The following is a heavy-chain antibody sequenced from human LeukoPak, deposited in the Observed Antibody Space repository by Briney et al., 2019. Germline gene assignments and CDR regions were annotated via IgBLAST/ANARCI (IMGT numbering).Heavy chain of an antibody. CDR3: ARGTCCGGDCYSLGGNYYFDY. D-gene: IGHD2-21*02. Sequence: ASVKVSCKASGYTFTNYHMHWVRQAPGQGLEWMGIINPSGGSTSNAQKFQGRVTMTRATSTSTVYMELSSLRSEDTAVYYCARGTCCGGDCYSLGGNYYFDYWGQGTLVTVSS. V-gene: IGHV1-46*01. CDR2: INPSGGST. J-gene: IGHJ4*02. CDR1: GYTFTNYH.